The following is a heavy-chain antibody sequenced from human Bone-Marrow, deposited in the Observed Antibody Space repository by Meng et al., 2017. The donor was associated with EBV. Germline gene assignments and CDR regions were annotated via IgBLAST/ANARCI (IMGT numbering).Heavy chain of an antibody. J-gene: IGHJ4*02. D-gene: IGHD2-21*01. CDR2: INVGVGYT. CDR3: VRGPPVGVPGPGDY. V-gene: IGHV1-3*01. CDR1: GYAFTSYI. Sequence: VKLVQLVARCENLGNQCEVSCKAYGYAFTSYILHWVRQAPGQRLEWMGWINVGVGYTKYSQKFQGRVTISSDTSATTGYMELSSLRSEDTAVYYCVRGPPVGVPGPGDYWGQGTLVTVSS.